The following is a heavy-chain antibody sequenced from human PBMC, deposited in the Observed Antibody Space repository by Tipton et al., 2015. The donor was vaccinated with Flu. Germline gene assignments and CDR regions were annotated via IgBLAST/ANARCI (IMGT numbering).Heavy chain of an antibody. CDR3: VRHGSIAVAGSEYFQH. CDR1: GYSFTNYW. J-gene: IGHJ1*01. V-gene: IGHV5-51*01. CDR2: IYPGDSDT. D-gene: IGHD6-19*01. Sequence: VQLVQSGAEVKKPGESLKISCKGSGYSFTNYWIGWVRQMPGKGLEWMGIIYPGDSDTRYSPSFQGQVTISADKSISTAYLQWSSLKAPDAAMYYCVRHGSIAVAGSEYFQHWGQGTLVTVSS.